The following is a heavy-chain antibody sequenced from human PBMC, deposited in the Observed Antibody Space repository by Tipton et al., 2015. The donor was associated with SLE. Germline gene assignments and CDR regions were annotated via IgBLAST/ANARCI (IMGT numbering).Heavy chain of an antibody. Sequence: TLSLTCTASGGSISSSSYYWGWIRQPPGKGLEWIGSIYYSGSTNYNPSLKSRVTMPVDTSKNQFFLKLSSVTAADTAVYYCARDTYFDYWGQGTLVTVSS. CDR1: GGSISSSSYY. CDR3: ARDTYFDY. CDR2: IYYSGST. J-gene: IGHJ4*02. V-gene: IGHV4-39*07.